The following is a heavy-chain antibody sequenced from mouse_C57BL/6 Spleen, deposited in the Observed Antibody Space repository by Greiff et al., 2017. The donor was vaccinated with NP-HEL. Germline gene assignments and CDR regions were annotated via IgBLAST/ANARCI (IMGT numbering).Heavy chain of an antibody. CDR1: GYTFTDYE. D-gene: IGHD1-1*01. J-gene: IGHJ1*03. CDR3: TRGGTTVVADWYFDV. Sequence: VKLQESGAELVRPGASVTLSCKASGYTFTDYEMHWVKQTPVHGLEWIGAIDPETGGTAYNQKFKGKAILTADKSSSTAYMELRSLTSEDSAVYYCTRGGTTVVADWYFDVWGTGTTVTVSS. CDR2: IDPETGGT. V-gene: IGHV1-15*01.